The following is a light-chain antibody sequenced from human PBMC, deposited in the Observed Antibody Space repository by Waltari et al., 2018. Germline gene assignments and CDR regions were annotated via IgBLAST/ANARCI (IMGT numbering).Light chain of an antibody. J-gene: IGKJ1*01. V-gene: IGKV1-5*03. CDR2: KAS. CDR3: QQYNSYPWT. CDR1: QPINSW. Sequence: DIQMTQSPSTLSASIGDRVTIPCRARQPINSWLTWYQQKPGKAPNLLIYKASSLQSGVPSRFSGSASGTEFTLTISSLQPDDFATYYCQQYNSYPWTFGQGTKVEIK.